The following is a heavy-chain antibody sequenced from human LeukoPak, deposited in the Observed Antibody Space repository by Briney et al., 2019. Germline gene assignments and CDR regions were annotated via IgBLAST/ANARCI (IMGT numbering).Heavy chain of an antibody. CDR3: ARGLRWPDF. V-gene: IGHV3-7*03. D-gene: IGHD4-23*01. CDR2: INQDASGA. J-gene: IGHJ4*02. CDR1: GFTFSNYA. Sequence: GGSLRLSCAASGFTFSNYAMSWVRQAPGKGPEWVANINQDASGASYVDSVRGRFTISRDNAKESVYLQMNSLRADDTAIYYCARGLRWPDFWGQGTLVTVSS.